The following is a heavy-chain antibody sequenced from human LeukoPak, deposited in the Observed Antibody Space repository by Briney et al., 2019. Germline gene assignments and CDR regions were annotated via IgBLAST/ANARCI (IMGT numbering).Heavy chain of an antibody. CDR1: GFTFSSYA. CDR2: ISYDGSNK. Sequence: GGSLRPSCAASGFTFSSYAMHWVRQAPGKRLEWVAVISYDGSNKYYADSVKGRFTISRDNSKNTLYLQMNSLRAEDTAVYYCAKCAAGYYDSSGYLHYWGQGTLVTVSS. J-gene: IGHJ4*02. D-gene: IGHD3-22*01. CDR3: AKCAAGYYDSSGYLHY. V-gene: IGHV3-30-3*02.